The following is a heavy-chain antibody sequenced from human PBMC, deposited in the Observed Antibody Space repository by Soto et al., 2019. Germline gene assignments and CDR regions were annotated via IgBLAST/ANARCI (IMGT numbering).Heavy chain of an antibody. CDR2: IIPIFGTA. D-gene: IGHD1-1*01. V-gene: IGHV1-69*01. CDR3: ARDELERPSLGNKWFDP. CDR1: GGTFSSYA. Sequence: QVQLVQSGAEVKKPGSSVKVSCKASGGTFSSYAISWVRQAPGQGLEWMGGIIPIFGTANYAQKFQGRVTITADEATSTAYMELSSLRSEHTAVYYGARDELERPSLGNKWFDPWGQGTLVTVST. J-gene: IGHJ5*02.